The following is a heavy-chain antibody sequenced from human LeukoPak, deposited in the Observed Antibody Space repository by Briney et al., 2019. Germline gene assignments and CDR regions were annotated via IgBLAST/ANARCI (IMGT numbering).Heavy chain of an antibody. D-gene: IGHD3-22*01. CDR1: GGSISSSSYY. Sequence: PSETLSLTCTVSGGSISSSSYYWGWIRQPPGKGLEWIGYIYYSGSTYYNPSLKSRVTISVDTSKNQFSLKLSSVTAADTAVYYCARLGNYYDSSGYPGFDYWGQGTLVTVSS. V-gene: IGHV4-30-4*08. J-gene: IGHJ4*02. CDR3: ARLGNYYDSSGYPGFDY. CDR2: IYYSGST.